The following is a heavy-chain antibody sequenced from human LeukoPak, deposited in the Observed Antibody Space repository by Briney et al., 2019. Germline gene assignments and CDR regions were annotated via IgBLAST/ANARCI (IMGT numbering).Heavy chain of an antibody. V-gene: IGHV4-39*07. CDR2: IYYSGST. D-gene: IGHD3-9*01. J-gene: IGHJ4*02. CDR3: ARDLNDYDILTGYYRD. CDR1: GGSISSSSYY. Sequence: SETLSLTCTVSGGSISSSSYYWGWIRQPPGKGLEWIGSIYYSGSTYYNPSLKSRVTISVDTSKNQFSLKLSSVTAADTAVYYCARDLNDYDILTGYYRDWGQGTLVTVSS.